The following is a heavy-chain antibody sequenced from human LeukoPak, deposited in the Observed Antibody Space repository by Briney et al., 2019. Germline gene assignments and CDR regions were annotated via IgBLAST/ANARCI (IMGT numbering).Heavy chain of an antibody. D-gene: IGHD3-22*01. CDR2: IYYSGST. J-gene: IGHJ3*02. V-gene: IGHV4-30-4*01. CDR1: AGSISSGDYY. Sequence: SQTLSLTCTVSAGSISSGDYYWSWIRQPPGKGLEWIGYIYYSGSTYYNPSLKSRVTISVDTSKSQFSLKLSSVTAADTAVYYCARDGDSSAGAFDIWGQGTMVTVSS. CDR3: ARDGDSSAGAFDI.